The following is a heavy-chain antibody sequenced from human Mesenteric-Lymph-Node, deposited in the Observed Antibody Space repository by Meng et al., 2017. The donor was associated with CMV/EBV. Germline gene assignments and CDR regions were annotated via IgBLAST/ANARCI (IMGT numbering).Heavy chain of an antibody. CDR1: GYSFTGYY. Sequence: KVSCKASGYSFTGYYIHWVRQAPGQGLEWMGWINPKSGTTNYAEKFLGRVTMTRDTSLYTAYMELTRLKSDDTAVYYCARGLAVDNYWGQGTLVT. D-gene: IGHD3-9*01. V-gene: IGHV1-2*02. CDR2: INPKSGTT. CDR3: ARGLAVDNY. J-gene: IGHJ4*02.